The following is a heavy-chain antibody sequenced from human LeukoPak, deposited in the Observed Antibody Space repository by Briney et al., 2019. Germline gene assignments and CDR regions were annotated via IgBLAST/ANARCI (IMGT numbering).Heavy chain of an antibody. CDR2: ISGSTTYT. V-gene: IGHV3-11*03. CDR1: GFSFSDYY. Sequence: GGSLRLSCAASGFSFSDYYTSWIRQAPGKGLEWVSYISGSTTYTNYADSVKGRFTISRDNAKNSLYLQMNSLRAEDTAVYYCARSLKRDCDSTSCWAALDIWGQGTMVTVSS. D-gene: IGHD2-2*01. J-gene: IGHJ3*02. CDR3: ARSLKRDCDSTSCWAALDI.